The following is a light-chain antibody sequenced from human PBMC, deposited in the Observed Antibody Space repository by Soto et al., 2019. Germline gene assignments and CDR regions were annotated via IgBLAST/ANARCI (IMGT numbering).Light chain of an antibody. CDR1: SRDIGAFNY. CDR2: EVT. J-gene: IGLJ2*01. V-gene: IGLV2-8*01. CDR3: SSYGGNNLMI. Sequence: QSALTQPPSASGSPGQSVTISCTGTSRDIGAFNYVSWYQRHPGKAPKLMIYEVTKRPSGVPDRFSGSKSGNTASLTVSGVQAEDEADYYCSSYGGNNLMIFGGGTKVTVL.